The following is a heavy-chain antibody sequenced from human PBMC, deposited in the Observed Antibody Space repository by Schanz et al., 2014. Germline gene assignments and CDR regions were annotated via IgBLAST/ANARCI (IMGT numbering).Heavy chain of an antibody. CDR3: ARDRRRYCSTASCLHDNWFDP. CDR2: ISPYNGNT. V-gene: IGHV1-18*01. CDR1: GYTFTSYG. D-gene: IGHD2-2*01. J-gene: IGHJ5*02. Sequence: VQLEQSGAEVKKPGASVKVSCKASGYTFTSYGISWVRQAPGQGLEWMGWISPYNGNTNYAQKVQGRVTMTTDTSTGTAYMELRSLRSDDTAVYYYARDRRRYCSTASCLHDNWFDPWGQGTLVIVSS.